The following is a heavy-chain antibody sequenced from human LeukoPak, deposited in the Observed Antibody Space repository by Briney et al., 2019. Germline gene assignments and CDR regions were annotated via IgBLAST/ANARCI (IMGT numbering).Heavy chain of an antibody. J-gene: IGHJ4*02. CDR1: GGSISSSSYY. V-gene: IGHV4-39*01. CDR3: ARMYYYDSSGPIY. CDR2: IYYSGST. D-gene: IGHD3-22*01. Sequence: SETLSLTCTVSGGSISSSSYYWGWICQPPGKGLEWIGSIYYSGSTYYNPSLKSRVTISVDTSKNQFSLKLSSVTAADTAVYYCARMYYYDSSGPIYWGQGTLVTVSS.